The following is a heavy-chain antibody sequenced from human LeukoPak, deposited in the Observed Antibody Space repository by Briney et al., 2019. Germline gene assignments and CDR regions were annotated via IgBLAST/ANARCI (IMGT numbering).Heavy chain of an antibody. Sequence: GGSLRLSCAASGSTFSSYWMSWVRQAPGKGLEWVANIKQDGSEKYYVDSVKGRFTISRDNAKNSLYLQMNSLRAEDTAVYYCAREGAFDIWGQGTMVTVSS. J-gene: IGHJ3*02. V-gene: IGHV3-7*01. CDR2: IKQDGSEK. CDR3: AREGAFDI. CDR1: GSTFSSYW.